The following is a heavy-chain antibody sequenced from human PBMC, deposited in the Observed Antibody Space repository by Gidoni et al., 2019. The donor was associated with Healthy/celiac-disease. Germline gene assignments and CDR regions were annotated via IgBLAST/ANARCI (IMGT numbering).Heavy chain of an antibody. CDR2: INHSGST. D-gene: IGHD3-3*01. Sequence: QVQLQQWGAGLLKPSETLSITCAVYGGSFSGYYWSWIRQPPGKGLEWIGEINHSGSTNYNPSLKSRVTISVDTSKNQFSLKLSSVTAADTAVYYCARGSHDFWSGYARGWFDPWGRGTLVTVSS. CDR3: ARGSHDFWSGYARGWFDP. CDR1: GGSFSGYY. V-gene: IGHV4-34*01. J-gene: IGHJ5*02.